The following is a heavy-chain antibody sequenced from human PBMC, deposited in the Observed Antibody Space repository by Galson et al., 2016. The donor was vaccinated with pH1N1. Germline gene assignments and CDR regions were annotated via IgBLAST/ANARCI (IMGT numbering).Heavy chain of an antibody. J-gene: IGHJ4*02. CDR3: ARRGIGEFLYYFDY. Sequence: ETLSLTCTVSGGSISSSGYYWGWIRQSPGKGLEWIGSIYYGGSTYYNPSLESRVTISVDTSKNQFSLKLSFVTAADTAVYYCARRGIGEFLYYFDYWGQGTLVTVSS. D-gene: IGHD3-10*01. CDR2: IYYGGST. CDR1: GGSISSSGYY. V-gene: IGHV4-39*01.